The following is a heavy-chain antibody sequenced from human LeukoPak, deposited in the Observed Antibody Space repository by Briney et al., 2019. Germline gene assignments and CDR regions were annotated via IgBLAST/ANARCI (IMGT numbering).Heavy chain of an antibody. D-gene: IGHD1-1*01. CDR1: GFTFSSYA. V-gene: IGHV3-23*01. CDR3: ARDLQGGTLDY. CDR2: IVGSGGST. Sequence: GGSLRLSCAVSGFTFSSYAMSWVRQAPGKGLEWVSVIVGSGGSTYYADSVKGRFTISRDNSKNTLYLQMNSLRAEDTAVYFCARDLQGGTLDYWGQGTLVTVSS. J-gene: IGHJ4*02.